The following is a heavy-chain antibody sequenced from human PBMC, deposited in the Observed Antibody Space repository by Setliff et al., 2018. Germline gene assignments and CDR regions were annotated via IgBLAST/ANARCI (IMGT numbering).Heavy chain of an antibody. CDR3: ARDLRGVGYMDV. CDR1: GFTFTDYG. V-gene: IGHV1-18*01. J-gene: IGHJ6*03. Sequence: ASVKVSCKSSGFTFTDYGITWVRQVPGQGLEWMGWINNYNFNTQYAQKFQGRVTVTTDTSTTTAYMELRSLRADDTAVYYCARDLRGVGYMDVWGKGATVTVSS. CDR2: INNYNFNT. D-gene: IGHD3-10*01.